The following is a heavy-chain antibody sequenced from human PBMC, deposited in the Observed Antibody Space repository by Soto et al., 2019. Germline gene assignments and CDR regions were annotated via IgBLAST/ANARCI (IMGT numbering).Heavy chain of an antibody. Sequence: QVQLAQSGAEMKKPGASVKVSCKASGYTFTSYGISWVRQAPGQGLEWMAWINPYNGNTKYAEKVLGRVTVTTDTSTATAYMEVRSLTSDDTAVFYCARVGVGLAAPRVWPYWGQGTPVTVSS. D-gene: IGHD6-13*01. CDR3: ARVGVGLAAPRVWPY. CDR1: GYTFTSYG. CDR2: INPYNGNT. J-gene: IGHJ4*02. V-gene: IGHV1-18*01.